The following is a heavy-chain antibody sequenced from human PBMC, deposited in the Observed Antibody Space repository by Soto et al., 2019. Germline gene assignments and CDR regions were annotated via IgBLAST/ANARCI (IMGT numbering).Heavy chain of an antibody. CDR1: EFTFSSYA. V-gene: IGHV3-23*01. Sequence: EVQLLESGGGLVQPGGSLRLSCAASEFTFSSYAMRWVRQAPGKGLEWVSAISGSGDSTYYADSVKGRFTISRDNSKNTLYLQMNSLRAEDTAVYYCARRGSGSYYDYWGQGTLVTVSS. CDR2: ISGSGDST. J-gene: IGHJ4*02. D-gene: IGHD1-26*01. CDR3: ARRGSGSYYDY.